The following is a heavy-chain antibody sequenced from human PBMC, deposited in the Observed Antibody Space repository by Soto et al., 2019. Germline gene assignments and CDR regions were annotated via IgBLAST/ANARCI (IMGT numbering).Heavy chain of an antibody. CDR1: GGTFSSYA. J-gene: IGHJ5*02. D-gene: IGHD3-22*01. CDR2: IIPIFGTA. CDR3: ARDYYDSSGYYLRWFDP. Sequence: QVQLVQSGAEVKKPGSSVKVSCKASGGTFSSYAISWVRQAPGQGLEWMGGIIPIFGTANYAQKFQGRVTITADESPSTAYMELSSLRAEDTAVYYCARDYYDSSGYYLRWFDPWGQGTLVTVSS. V-gene: IGHV1-69*12.